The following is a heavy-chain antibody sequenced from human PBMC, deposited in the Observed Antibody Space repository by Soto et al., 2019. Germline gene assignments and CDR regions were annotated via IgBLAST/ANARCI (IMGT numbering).Heavy chain of an antibody. V-gene: IGHV1-18*01. J-gene: IGHJ5*02. CDR1: GYTFTSYG. CDR2: ISAYNGNT. Sequence: QVQLVQSGAEVKKPGASVKVSCKASGYTFTSYGISWVRQAPGQGLEWMGWISAYNGNTNYAQKLQGRVTMTTDTSTSTAYMELRSLRSDDKAVYYCARVRCLGEYNWGWFDPWGQGTLVTVSS. CDR3: ARVRCLGEYNWGWFDP. D-gene: IGHD1-20*01.